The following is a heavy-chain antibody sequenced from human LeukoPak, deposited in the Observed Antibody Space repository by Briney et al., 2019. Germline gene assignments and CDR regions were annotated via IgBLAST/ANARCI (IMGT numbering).Heavy chain of an antibody. CDR3: ARDIGGAGY. CDR1: GFTFSSYA. Sequence: PGGSLRLSCAASGFTFSSYAMHWVRQAPGKGLEWVAVISYDGSNKYYADSVKGRFTISRDNSKNTLYLQMNSLRAEDTAVYYCARDIGGAGYWGQGTLVTVSS. D-gene: IGHD6-19*01. V-gene: IGHV3-30*04. J-gene: IGHJ4*02. CDR2: ISYDGSNK.